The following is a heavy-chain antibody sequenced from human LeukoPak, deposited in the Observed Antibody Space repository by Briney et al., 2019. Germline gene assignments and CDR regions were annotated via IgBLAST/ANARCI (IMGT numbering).Heavy chain of an antibody. D-gene: IGHD4-23*01. CDR2: IYYSGNT. CDR3: AKSVDGGNSPFDY. J-gene: IGHJ4*02. Sequence: SETLSLTCAVSGYSISSSNWWGWIRQPPGKGLEWIGYIYYSGNTHYNPSLKSRVTMSVDTSRNQFSLNLSSVTAVDTAIYYCAKSVDGGNSPFDYWGQGTLVTVSS. V-gene: IGHV4-28*01. CDR1: GYSISSSNW.